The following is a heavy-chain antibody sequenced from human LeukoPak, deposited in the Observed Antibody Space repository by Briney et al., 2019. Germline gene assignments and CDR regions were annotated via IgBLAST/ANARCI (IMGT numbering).Heavy chain of an antibody. J-gene: IGHJ4*02. CDR1: GYTFTGYS. Sequence: EASVKVSCKASGYTFTGYSIHWVRQAPGQGLEWMGIINPSGGSTSYAQKFQGRVTMARDMSTSTVYMELSSLRSEDTAVYYCARSGAQGVLRYSAGSWSFDYWGQGTLVTVSS. V-gene: IGHV1-46*01. CDR3: ARSGAQGVLRYSAGSWSFDY. CDR2: INPSGGST. D-gene: IGHD3-9*01.